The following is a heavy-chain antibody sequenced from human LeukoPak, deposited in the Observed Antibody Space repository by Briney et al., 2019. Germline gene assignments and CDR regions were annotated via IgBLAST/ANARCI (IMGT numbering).Heavy chain of an antibody. CDR3: ARAGYGDYQFSLDY. CDR1: GGSITSSSYY. D-gene: IGHD4-17*01. V-gene: IGHV4-39*07. CDR2: VYYSGST. J-gene: IGHJ4*02. Sequence: SETLSLTCTVSGGSITSSSYYWGWIRQPPGKGLEWIGSVYYSGSTNYNPSLKSRVTISVDTSKKQFSLKLSSVTAADTAVYHCARAGYGDYQFSLDYWGQGTLVTVSS.